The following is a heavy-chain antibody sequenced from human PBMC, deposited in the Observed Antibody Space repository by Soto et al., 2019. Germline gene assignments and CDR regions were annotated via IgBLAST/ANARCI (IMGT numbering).Heavy chain of an antibody. CDR3: ARGSFYPLYGSGSYHPAP. Sequence: SETLSLTCTVSGGSFNSSYWNWIRQPPGKGLEWVGYIYYSRVTNYNPSLKSRVTISVDASKNQFSLKLSSVTAADTAVYYCARGSFYPLYGSGSYHPAPWGQGTLVTVSS. J-gene: IGHJ5*02. D-gene: IGHD3-10*01. CDR1: GGSFNSSY. CDR2: IYYSRVT. V-gene: IGHV4-59*01.